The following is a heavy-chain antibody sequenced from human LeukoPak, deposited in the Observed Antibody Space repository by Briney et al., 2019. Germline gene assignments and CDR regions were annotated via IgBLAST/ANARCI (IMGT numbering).Heavy chain of an antibody. CDR1: GFTFSSYA. D-gene: IGHD4-17*01. Sequence: PGGSLRLSCVTSGFTFSSYAMTWVRQPPGKGLEWVAAISASGDKTYYADSVKGRFIISRDNSKTTLFLQLNSLRAEDTAVYYCARSRGDIRPDALDIWGQGTMVTVSS. J-gene: IGHJ3*02. CDR2: ISASGDKT. CDR3: ARSRGDIRPDALDI. V-gene: IGHV3-23*01.